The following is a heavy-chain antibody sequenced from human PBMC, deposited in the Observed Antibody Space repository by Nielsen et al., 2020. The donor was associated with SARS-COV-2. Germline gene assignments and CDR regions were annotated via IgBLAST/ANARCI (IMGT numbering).Heavy chain of an antibody. J-gene: IGHJ3*01. CDR2: IYYSGRT. D-gene: IGHD1/OR15-1a*01. V-gene: IGHV4-30-4*01. CDR1: GASISSSDSY. Sequence: SETLSLTCTVSGASISSSDSYWTWIRQPPGKGLEWIGYIYYSGRTFYSPSLKSRVTISLDTSKNQFSLKLPSVTAADTAVYFCATGNKIFDDAFDVWGQGALVTVSA. CDR3: ATGNKIFDDAFDV.